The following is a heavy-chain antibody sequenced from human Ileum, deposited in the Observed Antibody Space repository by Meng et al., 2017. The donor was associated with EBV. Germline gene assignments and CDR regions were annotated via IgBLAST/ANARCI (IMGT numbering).Heavy chain of an antibody. CDR2: IYYSGST. Sequence: HGQLQESGPGLVKPSDTLSLTCAVSGYSISSTNWWGWIRQPPGKGLEWIGYIYYSGSTSYNPSLKSRVTMSVDTSKNQFSLNLNSVTAVDTAVYYCARNVPGTSAYYDWGQGTPVTVSS. D-gene: IGHD3-22*01. J-gene: IGHJ4*02. CDR1: GYSISSTNW. CDR3: ARNVPGTSAYYD. V-gene: IGHV4-28*01.